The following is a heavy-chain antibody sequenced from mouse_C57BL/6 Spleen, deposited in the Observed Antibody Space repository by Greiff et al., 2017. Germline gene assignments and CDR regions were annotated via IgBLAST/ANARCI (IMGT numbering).Heavy chain of an antibody. D-gene: IGHD1-3*01. CDR2: IYPGSGNT. J-gene: IGHJ4*01. Sequence: QVQLQQSGPELVKPGASVKISCKASGYTFTDYYINWVKQRPGQGLEWIGRIYPGSGNTKYNEKFKGKATLTVDTSSSTAYMQLSSLTSEDSAVYFCARLESSGYYAMDYWGQGTSVTVSS. V-gene: IGHV1-84*01. CDR3: ARLESSGYYAMDY. CDR1: GYTFTDYY.